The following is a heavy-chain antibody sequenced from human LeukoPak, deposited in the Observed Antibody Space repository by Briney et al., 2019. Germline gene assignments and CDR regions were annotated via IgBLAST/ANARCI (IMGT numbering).Heavy chain of an antibody. CDR2: ISYDGSNK. J-gene: IGHJ4*02. Sequence: PGGSLRLSCAASGFTFSSYGMHWVCQAPGKGLEWVAVISYDGSNKYYADSVKGRFTISRDNSKNTLYLQMNSLRAEDTAVFYCAKSNDWSGMYYFDYWGQGTLVTVSS. CDR1: GFTFSSYG. V-gene: IGHV3-30*18. D-gene: IGHD3-9*01. CDR3: AKSNDWSGMYYFDY.